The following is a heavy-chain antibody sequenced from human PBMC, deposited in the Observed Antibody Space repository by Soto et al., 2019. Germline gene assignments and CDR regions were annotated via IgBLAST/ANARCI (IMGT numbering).Heavy chain of an antibody. CDR1: GFTFSSYA. Sequence: GGSLRLSCAASGFTFSSYAMHWVRQAPGKGLEWVAVISYDGSNKYYADSVKGRFTISRDNSKNTLYLQMNSLRAEDTAVYYCARDSGSYAAGNWFDPWGQGTLVTVSS. CDR3: ARDSGSYAAGNWFDP. CDR2: ISYDGSNK. V-gene: IGHV3-30-3*01. D-gene: IGHD1-26*01. J-gene: IGHJ5*02.